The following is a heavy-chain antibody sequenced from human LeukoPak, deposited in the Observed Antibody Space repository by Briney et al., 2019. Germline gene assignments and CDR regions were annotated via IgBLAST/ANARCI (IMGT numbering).Heavy chain of an antibody. Sequence: PGGSLRLSCAASGFTFNYAWTRWVRQVPGKGLEWVGQTVSEIDGGTTDYAAPVKGRFTISRDDSKSTLYLQMNSLKIEDTAVYYCTTDEDWNYARKDVWGQGATVIVSS. CDR2: TVSEIDGGTT. CDR1: GFTFNYAW. J-gene: IGHJ6*02. CDR3: TTDEDWNYARKDV. V-gene: IGHV3-15*04. D-gene: IGHD1-7*01.